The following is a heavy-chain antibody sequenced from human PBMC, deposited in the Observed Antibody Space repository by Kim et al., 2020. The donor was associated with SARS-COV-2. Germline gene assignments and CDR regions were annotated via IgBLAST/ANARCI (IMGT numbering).Heavy chain of an antibody. Sequence: GGSLRLSCAASGFTFSSYSMNWVRQAPGKGLEWVSSISSSSSYIYYADSVKGRFTISRDNAKNPLYLQMNILTAEDTAEYYCARDRQWSYFFDYWRQGT. CDR2: ISSSSSYI. D-gene: IGHD6-19*01. CDR1: GFTFSSYS. CDR3: ARDRQWSYFFDY. J-gene: IGHJ4*02. V-gene: IGHV3-21*01.